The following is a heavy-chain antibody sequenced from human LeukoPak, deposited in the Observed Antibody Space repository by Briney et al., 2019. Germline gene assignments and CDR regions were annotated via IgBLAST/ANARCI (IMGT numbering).Heavy chain of an antibody. V-gene: IGHV3-53*01. CDR1: GFSVNNNY. J-gene: IGHJ4*02. CDR3: AGGTYYGSRSRPGYLDY. Sequence: GGSLRLSCAASGFSVNNNYMNWVRQAPGKGLEWVSAMYNAGTTYYADSVKGRFTISRDSSKNTLYLQMNSLRAEDTAVYYCAGGTYYGSRSRPGYLDYWGLGTLVTVSS. D-gene: IGHD3-10*01. CDR2: MYNAGTT.